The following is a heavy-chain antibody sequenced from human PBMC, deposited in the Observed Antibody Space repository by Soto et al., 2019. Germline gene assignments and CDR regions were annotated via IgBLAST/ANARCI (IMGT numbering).Heavy chain of an antibody. D-gene: IGHD3-9*01. CDR1: SGSIRSYY. CDR3: ARQRYFDWSKDYYMDV. J-gene: IGHJ6*03. Sequence: QVQLQESGPGLVKPSETLSLTCTVSSGSIRSYYWSWIRQPPGKGLEWIGYIHYSGSTNHNPSLKGRVTISADTSKNQFSLRLSSVSAADTAVYYCARQRYFDWSKDYYMDVWGKGTTVTVSS. V-gene: IGHV4-59*08. CDR2: IHYSGST.